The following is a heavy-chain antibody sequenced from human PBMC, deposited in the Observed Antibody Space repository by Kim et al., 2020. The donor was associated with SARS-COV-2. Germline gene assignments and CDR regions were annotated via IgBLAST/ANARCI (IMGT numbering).Heavy chain of an antibody. D-gene: IGHD4-17*01. CDR3: ARGGTVTNWVY. Sequence: SETLSLTCTVSGGSVSSGSYYWSWIRQPPGKGLEWIGYVYYSGSTYSNPSLKSRVTISVDTSKNQFSLKLSSVTAADTAVYYCARGGTVTNWVYWGQGTLVTVSS. J-gene: IGHJ4*02. CDR1: GGSVSSGSYY. V-gene: IGHV4-61*01. CDR2: VYYSGST.